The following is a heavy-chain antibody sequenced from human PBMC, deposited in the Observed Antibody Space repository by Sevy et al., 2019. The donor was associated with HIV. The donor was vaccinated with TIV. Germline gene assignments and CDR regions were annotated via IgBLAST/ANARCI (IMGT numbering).Heavy chain of an antibody. CDR3: ARGGVVGATGSDY. V-gene: IGHV1-3*01. J-gene: IGHJ4*02. D-gene: IGHD1-26*01. Sequence: ASVKVPCKASGYTFTAYTVHWVRQAPGQGLEWMGWINPGNGNTKYSQKFQGRVAITGDTSASTAYMELSSLRSEDTAVFYCARGGVVGATGSDYWGQGTLVTVSS. CDR2: INPGNGNT. CDR1: GYTFTAYT.